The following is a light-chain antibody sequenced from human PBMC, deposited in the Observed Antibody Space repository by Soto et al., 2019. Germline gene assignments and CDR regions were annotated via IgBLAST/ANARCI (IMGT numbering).Light chain of an antibody. V-gene: IGKV3-20*01. J-gene: IGKJ4*01. CDR1: QSVSNNY. CDR3: QQYGSSPLT. CDR2: GAS. Sequence: EIVLTQSPGTLSLSPGERATLSCRASQSVSNNYLAWYQHKPGQAPRLLIYGASSRATGIPDRFSGSGSGTDFTLTISRLEPEDFAVFYCQQYGSSPLTFGGGTEVEIK.